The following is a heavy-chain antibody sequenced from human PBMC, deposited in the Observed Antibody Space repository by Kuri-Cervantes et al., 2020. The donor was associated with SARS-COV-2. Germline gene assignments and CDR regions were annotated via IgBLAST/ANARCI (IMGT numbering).Heavy chain of an antibody. CDR2: ISSSSSYI. CDR1: GFTFSSYS. J-gene: IGHJ4*02. D-gene: IGHD3-22*01. V-gene: IGHV3-21*01. CDR3: ATVSDYYDSSGYFLDFDY. Sequence: GSLKISFAASGFTFSSYSMNWVRQAPGKGLEWVSSISSSSSYIYYADSVKGRFTISRDNAKNSLYLQMNSLRAEDTAVYYCATVSDYYDSSGYFLDFDYWGQGTLVTVSS.